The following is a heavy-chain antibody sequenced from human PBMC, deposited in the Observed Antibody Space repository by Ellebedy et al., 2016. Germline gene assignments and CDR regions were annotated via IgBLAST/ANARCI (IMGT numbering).Heavy chain of an antibody. J-gene: IGHJ4*02. D-gene: IGHD2-15*01. CDR1: GFSFSSYA. Sequence: GESLKISCAASGFSFSSYAMSWVRQAPGKGPEWVSTITGSGDRTNYADSVKGRFTISRDSSKNTLYLDMNNLRAEDTAMYYCARGYCSGGSCYSRRSDLDCWGQGTLVTVSS. CDR2: ITGSGDRT. V-gene: IGHV3-23*01. CDR3: ARGYCSGGSCYSRRSDLDC.